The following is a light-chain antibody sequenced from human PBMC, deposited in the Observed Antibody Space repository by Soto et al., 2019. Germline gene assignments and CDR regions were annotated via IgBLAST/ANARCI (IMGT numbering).Light chain of an antibody. J-gene: IGLJ3*02. CDR3: QTFDSSLTISWV. CDR2: GDS. V-gene: IGLV1-40*01. CDR1: SSNIGRGYD. Sequence: QSVLTQPPSVSGAPGQRVTISCTGSSSNIGRGYDVHWYQQFPGSAPRLLLSGDSNRPSGVPDRFSGSRSGTSASLAITGLQAEDEADYYSQTFDSSLTISWVFGGGTKLTVL.